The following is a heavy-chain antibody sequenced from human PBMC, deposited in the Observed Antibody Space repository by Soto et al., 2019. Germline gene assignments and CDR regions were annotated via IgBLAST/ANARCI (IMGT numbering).Heavy chain of an antibody. CDR3: SRLPLAAAYSEANS. V-gene: IGHV5-10-1*01. D-gene: IGHD6-13*01. Sequence: PGESLKISCKGSGYSFTSYWISWVRQMPGKGLVWMGRIDPSDSYINYSPSFQGHVTISADKSISTAYLQWSSLKASDTAMYYCSRLPLAAAYSEANSWGQGTLVTVSS. J-gene: IGHJ5*02. CDR2: IDPSDSYI. CDR1: GYSFTSYW.